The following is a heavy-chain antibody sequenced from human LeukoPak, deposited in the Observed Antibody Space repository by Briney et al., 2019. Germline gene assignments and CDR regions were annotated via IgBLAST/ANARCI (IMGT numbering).Heavy chain of an antibody. D-gene: IGHD6-6*01. CDR2: INHSGST. Sequence: SETLSLTCAVYGGSFSGYYWSWIRQPPGKGLEWIGEINHSGSTNYNPSLKSRVTISVDTSKNQFFLKLSSVTAADTAVYYCASVSQLVRRYYYYYMDVWGKGTTVTVSS. CDR1: GGSFSGYY. J-gene: IGHJ6*03. V-gene: IGHV4-34*01. CDR3: ASVSQLVRRYYYYYMDV.